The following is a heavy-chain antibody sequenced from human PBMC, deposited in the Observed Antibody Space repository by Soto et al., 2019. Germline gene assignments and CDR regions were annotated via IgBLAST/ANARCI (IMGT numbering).Heavy chain of an antibody. CDR3: ARSMGGVAAGGAFDI. V-gene: IGHV4-39*01. Sequence: SETLSLTGTVPGGSISSSSYYWGWIRQPPGKGLEWIGSIYYSGSTYYNPSLKSRVTISVDTSKNQFSLKLSSVTAADTAVYYCARSMGGVAAGGAFDIWGQGTMVTVSS. D-gene: IGHD6-25*01. CDR1: GGSISSSSYY. J-gene: IGHJ3*02. CDR2: IYYSGST.